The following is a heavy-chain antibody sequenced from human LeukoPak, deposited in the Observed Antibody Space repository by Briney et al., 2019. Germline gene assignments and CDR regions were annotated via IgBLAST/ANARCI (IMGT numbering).Heavy chain of an antibody. CDR1: GDSVSSSSAV. J-gene: IGHJ6*02. V-gene: IGHV6-1*01. D-gene: IGHD6-13*01. Sequence: SQTLSLTCAVSGDSVSSSSAVWNWIRQSPSRGLEWLGRTYYRSKWHNEYAESVKSRITINPDTSKNQFSLQLNSVTPEDTAVYYCARGSGYMDVWGQGTTVTVSS. CDR3: ARGSGYMDV. CDR2: TYYRSKWHN.